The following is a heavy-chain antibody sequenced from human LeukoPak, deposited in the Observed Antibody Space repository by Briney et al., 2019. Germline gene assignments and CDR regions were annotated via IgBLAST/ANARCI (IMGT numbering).Heavy chain of an antibody. CDR3: AVNSTKHTFDI. D-gene: IGHD1-1*01. CDR1: GGSMSPFY. J-gene: IGHJ3*02. Sequence: PSETLSLTCTVSGGSMSPFYWSWIRQSPGKRLEWIGSIYYSGGTNYNPSLKSRVTISVDTSKNQFSLELSSVTAADTAVYYCAVNSTKHTFDIWGQGTMVTVSS. V-gene: IGHV4-59*08. CDR2: IYYSGGT.